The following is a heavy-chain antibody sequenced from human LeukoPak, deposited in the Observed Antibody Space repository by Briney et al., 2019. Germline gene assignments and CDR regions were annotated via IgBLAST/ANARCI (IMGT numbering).Heavy chain of an antibody. D-gene: IGHD5-24*01. J-gene: IGHJ4*02. CDR1: GFTFSDFG. Sequence: GGSLRLSCAASGFTFSDFGMHWVRQAPGKGLEWVTFIRSDGNNECYGGSVKGRFTISRDNSKNTLYLQMNSLRAEDTAVYYCANSGYNRFDYWGQGTLVTVSS. CDR2: IRSDGNNE. CDR3: ANSGYNRFDY. V-gene: IGHV3-30*02.